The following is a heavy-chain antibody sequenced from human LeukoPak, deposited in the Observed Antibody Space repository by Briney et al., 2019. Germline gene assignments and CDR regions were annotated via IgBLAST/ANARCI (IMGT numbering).Heavy chain of an antibody. CDR3: ARAPRGESDDASGFYGVDV. Sequence: PSEILCLTCTVSGGSLSTYYWTWVRQPPGTEPEWIGFSHYSGSTNYTTSLKSRVTISGVTSTNQCSLKLNSVTAEDTAIYCCARAPRGESDDASGFYGVDVWGQGTTVTVSS. CDR2: SHYSGST. D-gene: IGHD3-22*01. J-gene: IGHJ6*02. V-gene: IGHV4-59*01. CDR1: GGSLSTYY.